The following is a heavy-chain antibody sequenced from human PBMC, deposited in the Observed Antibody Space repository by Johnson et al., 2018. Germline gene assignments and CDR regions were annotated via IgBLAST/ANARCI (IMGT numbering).Heavy chain of an antibody. CDR3: ARDQRSYGSGTYYNPFGGAQN. V-gene: IGHV3-33*01. Sequence: QVQLVESGGGVVQPGRSLRLSCAASGFTFSSYGMHWVRQAPGKGLEWVAVIWYDGSNKYYADSVKGRFTISRDNSKNTLYLQMNSLRPEDTAVYYCARDQRSYGSGTYYNPFGGAQNWGQGTLVTGSS. CDR1: GFTFSSYG. J-gene: IGHJ1*01. D-gene: IGHD3-10*01. CDR2: IWYDGSNK.